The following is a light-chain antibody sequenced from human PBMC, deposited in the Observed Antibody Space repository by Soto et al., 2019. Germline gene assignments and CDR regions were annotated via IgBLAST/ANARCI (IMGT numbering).Light chain of an antibody. CDR3: QQYNNWPPLT. Sequence: DIQMTQSPSTLSGSVGDRVTITCRASQTISSWLAWYQQKPGKAPKLLIYGASTRATGIPARFSGSGSGTEFTLTISSLQSEDFAVYYCQQYNNWPPLTFGGGTKVEIK. CDR2: GAS. CDR1: QTISSW. J-gene: IGKJ4*01. V-gene: IGKV1-5*01.